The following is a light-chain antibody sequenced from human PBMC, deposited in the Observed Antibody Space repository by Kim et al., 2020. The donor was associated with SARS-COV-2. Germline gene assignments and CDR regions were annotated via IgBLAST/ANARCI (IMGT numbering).Light chain of an antibody. CDR1: QSVSSN. CDR2: GAS. J-gene: IGKJ1*01. V-gene: IGKV3-15*01. CDR3: QQYDDWPPWT. Sequence: PGETAALSCRASQSVSSNVAWDQQNPGQAPRLLIYGASTRATDIPARFSGSGSGTDFTLTISSLQSEDLAVYHCQQYDDWPPWTFGQGTKVDIK.